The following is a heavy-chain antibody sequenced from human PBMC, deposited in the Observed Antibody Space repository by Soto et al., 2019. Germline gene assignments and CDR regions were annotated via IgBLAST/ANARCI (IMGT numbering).Heavy chain of an antibody. CDR2: INQDGSER. CDR3: AVYGYGVSAAAY. CDR1: GLTFRNDW. Sequence: GGSLRLSCAGSGLTFRNDWLSWVRQAPGKGLEWVANINQDGSERYYVYSVRGRFTISRDNVENSLYLQLNSLRPEDTAVYYCAVYGYGVSAAAYWGQGTLVTVSS. V-gene: IGHV3-7*03. D-gene: IGHD4-17*01. J-gene: IGHJ4*02.